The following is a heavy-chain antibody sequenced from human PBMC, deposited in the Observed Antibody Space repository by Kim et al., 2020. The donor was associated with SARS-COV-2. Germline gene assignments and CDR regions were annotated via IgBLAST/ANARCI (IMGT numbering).Heavy chain of an antibody. CDR3: ARDSHSCFDD. J-gene: IGHJ4*02. V-gene: IGHV4-4*07. Sequence: GNSHSTPSLRSRLTMSIDTSRNKFSLKLRSVTAADTAVYYCARDSHSCFDDWGQGILVTVSS. CDR2: GNS.